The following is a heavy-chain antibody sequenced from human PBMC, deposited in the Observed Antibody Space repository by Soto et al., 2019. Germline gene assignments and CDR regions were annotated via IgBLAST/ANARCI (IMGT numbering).Heavy chain of an antibody. CDR2: ISAYNGNT. Sequence: ASVKVSCKASGYTFTSYGISWVRQAPGQGLEWMGWISAYNGNTNYAQKLQGRVTMTTDTSTSTAYMELRSLRSDDTAVYYCARDNFGRYFDWPLFDYWGQGTLVTVSS. J-gene: IGHJ4*02. V-gene: IGHV1-18*01. CDR1: GYTFTSYG. D-gene: IGHD3-9*01. CDR3: ARDNFGRYFDWPLFDY.